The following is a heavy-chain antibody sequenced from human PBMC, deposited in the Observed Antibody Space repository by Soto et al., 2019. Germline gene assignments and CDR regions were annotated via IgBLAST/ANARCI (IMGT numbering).Heavy chain of an antibody. CDR2: VNNAGTNT. J-gene: IGHJ4*02. CDR3: ARGTGGSDEMFDY. Sequence: PGGSLRLSCVASGFTFSDYGMSWVRQAPGKGPDWVSTVNNAGTNTHYADSVKGRFTISRDNSKTTLYLQMNNLRVDDTAIYYCARGTGGSDEMFDYWSQGTQVTVSS. CDR1: GFTFSDYG. V-gene: IGHV3-23*01. D-gene: IGHD5-12*01.